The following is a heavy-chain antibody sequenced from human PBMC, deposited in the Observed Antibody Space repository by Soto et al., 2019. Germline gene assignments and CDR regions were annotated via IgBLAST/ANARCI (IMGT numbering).Heavy chain of an antibody. V-gene: IGHV2-5*01. CDR1: GFSLSTSGVG. D-gene: IGHD3-22*01. Sequence: KESGPTLVKPTQTLTLTCTFSGFSLSTSGVGVGWIRQPPGKALEWLALIYWNDDKRYSPSLKSRLTITKDTSKNQVVLTMTNMDPVDTATYYCAHRSYYYDSSGYRRGAFDIWGQGTMVTVSS. CDR2: IYWNDDK. CDR3: AHRSYYYDSSGYRRGAFDI. J-gene: IGHJ3*02.